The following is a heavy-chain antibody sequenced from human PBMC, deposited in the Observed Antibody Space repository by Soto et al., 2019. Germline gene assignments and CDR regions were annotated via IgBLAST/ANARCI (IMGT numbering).Heavy chain of an antibody. J-gene: IGHJ4*02. CDR3: ARDLDCSAGSCYTPIDY. CDR1: GLTFSSYY. Sequence: GGSLRLSCAASGLTFSSYYMNWVRQAPGKGLEWVSSITSSGGSIYYADSVKGRFTISRDNAKNSLFLQMNSLRAEDTAVYYCARDLDCSAGSCYTPIDYWGQGTLVTVSS. V-gene: IGHV3-21*01. D-gene: IGHD2-15*01. CDR2: ITSSGGSI.